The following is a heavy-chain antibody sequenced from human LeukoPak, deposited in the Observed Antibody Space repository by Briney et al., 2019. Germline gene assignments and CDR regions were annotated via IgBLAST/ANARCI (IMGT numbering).Heavy chain of an antibody. D-gene: IGHD4-17*01. CDR2: IYGSGGGQT. Sequence: SGGSLRLSCAASGFTFRDYTMNWVRQAPGKGLEWVSGIYGSGGGQTSYADSVRGRFIISRDDSRNLVFLHMDRLRVEDTGLYYCAKDVKSDGVWDIDHWGQGTVVTVSS. V-gene: IGHV3-23*01. CDR3: AKDVKSDGVWDIDH. J-gene: IGHJ4*02. CDR1: GFTFRDYT.